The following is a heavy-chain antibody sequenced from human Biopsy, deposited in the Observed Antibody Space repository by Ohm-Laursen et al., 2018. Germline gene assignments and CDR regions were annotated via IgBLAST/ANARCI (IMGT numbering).Heavy chain of an antibody. J-gene: IGHJ4*02. CDR1: GDSVSSGSFY. CDR2: IYDRGSTA. D-gene: IGHD6-19*01. CDR3: ARGMRSSGWRYFDS. Sequence: SETLSLTCTVSGDSVSSGSFYWTWIRQPPGQGLEYIGYIYDRGSTANYNPPLESRVTMSVDIPKNQFSLKLSSVTAADTAIYYRARGMRSSGWRYFDSWGQGTLVTVSS. V-gene: IGHV4-61*01.